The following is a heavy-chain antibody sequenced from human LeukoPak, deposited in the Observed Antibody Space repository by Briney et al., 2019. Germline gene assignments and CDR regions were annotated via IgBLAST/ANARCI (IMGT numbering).Heavy chain of an antibody. V-gene: IGHV4-38-2*02. CDR3: ARDDIAVASYVFDY. Sequence: SETLSLTCTVSGYSISSGYYWGWIRQPPGKGLEWIGSIYHSGVTYYNPSLKSRVTLSVDTSKNQFSLKLSSVTAADTAVYYCARDDIAVASYVFDYWGQGTLVTVSS. J-gene: IGHJ4*02. CDR1: GYSISSGYY. D-gene: IGHD6-19*01. CDR2: IYHSGVT.